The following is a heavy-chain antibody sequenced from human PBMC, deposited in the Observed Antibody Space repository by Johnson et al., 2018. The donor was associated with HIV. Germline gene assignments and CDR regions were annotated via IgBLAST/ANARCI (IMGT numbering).Heavy chain of an antibody. D-gene: IGHD3-3*01. CDR3: ARDEGVTIFGGLSAFDI. CDR2: ISYDAGKK. V-gene: IGHV3-30*04. Sequence: QVQLVESGGGVVQPGRSLRIYCAVSEFSLSNYAMHWVRLAPGKGLQWMAVISYDAGKKYYADSVRGRFTISRDNAKNFLFLQVNNLRVEDTAVYYCARDEGVTIFGGLSAFDIWGQGPMVTVSS. J-gene: IGHJ3*02. CDR1: EFSLSNYA.